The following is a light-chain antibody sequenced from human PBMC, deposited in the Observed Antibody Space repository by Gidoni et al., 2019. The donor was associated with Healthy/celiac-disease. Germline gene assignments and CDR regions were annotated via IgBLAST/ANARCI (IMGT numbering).Light chain of an antibody. J-gene: IGKJ1*01. CDR1: QSVSSSY. CDR3: QQYGSSPGGT. CDR2: GAS. V-gene: IGKV3-20*01. Sequence: EIVLTQSPGTLSLSPGERATLSCRASQSVSSSYLAWYQQKPGQAPRLLIYGASSRATGSPDRFSGSGSGTEFTLTISRLEPEDFAVYYCQQYGSSPGGTFGQGTKVEIK.